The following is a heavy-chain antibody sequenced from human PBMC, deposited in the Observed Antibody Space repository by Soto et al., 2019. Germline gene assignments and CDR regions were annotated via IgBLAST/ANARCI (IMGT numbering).Heavy chain of an antibody. CDR1: GYTFASYD. CDR2: MNPNSGNT. D-gene: IGHD1-7*01. CDR3: ARWGLELLDYYYYYYMDV. V-gene: IGHV1-8*01. J-gene: IGHJ6*03. Sequence: QVQLVQSGAEVKKPGASVKVSCKASGYTFASYDINWVRQATGQGLEWMGWMNPNSGNTGYAQKFQGRVTMTRNTSISTAYMELSSLRSEDTAVYYCARWGLELLDYYYYYYMDVWGKGTTVTVSS.